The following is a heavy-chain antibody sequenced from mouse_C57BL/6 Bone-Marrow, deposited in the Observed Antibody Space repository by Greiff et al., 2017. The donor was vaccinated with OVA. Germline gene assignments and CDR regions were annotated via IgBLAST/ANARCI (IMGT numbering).Heavy chain of an antibody. D-gene: IGHD1-1*01. CDR1: GFTFSSYA. CDR3: ARAGYYYGSSWGFAY. J-gene: IGHJ3*01. V-gene: IGHV5-4*03. Sequence: EVMLVESGGGLVKPGGSLKLSCAASGFTFSSYAMSWVRQTPEKRLEWVATISDGGSYTYYPDNVKGRFTISRDNAKNNLYLQMSHLKSEDTAMYYCARAGYYYGSSWGFAYWGQGTLVTVSA. CDR2: ISDGGSYT.